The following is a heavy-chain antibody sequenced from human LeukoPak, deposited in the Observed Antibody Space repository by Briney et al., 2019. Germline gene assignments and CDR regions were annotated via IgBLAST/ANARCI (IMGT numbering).Heavy chain of an antibody. CDR2: IWYDGSNK. CDR1: GFTFSGFG. CDR3: ARGRGADYGGNSGYFDY. D-gene: IGHD4-23*01. Sequence: PGGSRRLSCAASGFTFSGFGMHWVRQAPGKGLEWVAVIWYDGSNKYYADSVKGRFTISRDNPKNTLYVQMNSLRAEDTAVYYCARGRGADYGGNSGYFDYWGQGTLVTVSS. V-gene: IGHV3-33*01. J-gene: IGHJ4*02.